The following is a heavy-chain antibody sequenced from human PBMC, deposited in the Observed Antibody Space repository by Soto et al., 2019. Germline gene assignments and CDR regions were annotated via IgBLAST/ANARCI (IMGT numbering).Heavy chain of an antibody. J-gene: IGHJ6*02. CDR1: GFTFSSYS. CDR2: ISSSSSYI. Sequence: GGSLRLSCAASGFTFSSYSMNWVRQAPGKGLEWVSSISSSSSYIYYADSVKGRFTISRDNAKNSLYLQMNSLRAEDTAAYYFAREADAQLLWLGVLFSPAPYYYYYGMDVGSQGTTVTVSS. D-gene: IGHD3-10*01. V-gene: IGHV3-21*01. CDR3: AREADAQLLWLGVLFSPAPYYYYYGMDV.